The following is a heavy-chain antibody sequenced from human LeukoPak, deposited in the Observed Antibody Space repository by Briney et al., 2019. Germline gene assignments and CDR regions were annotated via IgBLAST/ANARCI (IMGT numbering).Heavy chain of an antibody. V-gene: IGHV4-59*11. D-gene: IGHD5-18*01. CDR3: ARDVQLPPFYYMDV. CDR2: IYYSGST. J-gene: IGHJ6*03. CDR1: GGSISSHH. Sequence: SEPLYLTCTVPGGSISSHHWSWIRQPPGKGLEWIGYIYYSGSTNYNPSLKSRVTISVDTSKNQFSLKLSSVTAADTAVYYCARDVQLPPFYYMDVWGKGTTVTVSS.